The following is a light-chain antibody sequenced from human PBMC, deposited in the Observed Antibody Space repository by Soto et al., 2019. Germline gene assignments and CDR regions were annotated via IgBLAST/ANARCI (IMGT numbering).Light chain of an antibody. CDR2: GIS. CDR1: QSVNSN. J-gene: IGKJ5*01. Sequence: IVMPQSPATLPMSPGERATLACKASQSVNSNYLAWYQQHPGQPPRLLIYGISTRATGIPARFSSSGSGTEFSLTISSLQSEDFAVYYCQQYSKWPITFGQGTRLEIK. V-gene: IGKV3-15*01. CDR3: QQYSKWPIT.